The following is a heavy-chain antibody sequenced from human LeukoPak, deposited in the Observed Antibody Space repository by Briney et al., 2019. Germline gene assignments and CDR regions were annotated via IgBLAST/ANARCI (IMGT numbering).Heavy chain of an antibody. Sequence: EGSLRLSCAASGFTFSSYAMSWIRQAPGKGLEWVSAISGSGDSTYYGDSVKGRFTISRDNSKNTLYLQMNSLRAEDTAVYYCAKTRPLDSSSWSHGDYWGQGTLVTVSS. V-gene: IGHV3-23*01. CDR3: AKTRPLDSSSWSHGDY. J-gene: IGHJ4*02. CDR2: ISGSGDST. CDR1: GFTFSSYA. D-gene: IGHD6-13*01.